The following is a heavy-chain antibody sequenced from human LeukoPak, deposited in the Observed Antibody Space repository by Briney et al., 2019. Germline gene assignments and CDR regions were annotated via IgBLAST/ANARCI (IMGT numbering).Heavy chain of an antibody. CDR2: ISGSGGST. CDR3: AKGLETESRLDS. Sequence: GGSLRLSCAASGFTFSSYGMSWVRQAPGKGLEWVSAISGSGGSTYYADAVKGRFTISSDKSKNTLFLQMNSLRAEDTALYYCAKGLETESRLDSWGQGTLVTVSS. CDR1: GFTFSSYG. V-gene: IGHV3-23*01. J-gene: IGHJ4*02. D-gene: IGHD1-1*01.